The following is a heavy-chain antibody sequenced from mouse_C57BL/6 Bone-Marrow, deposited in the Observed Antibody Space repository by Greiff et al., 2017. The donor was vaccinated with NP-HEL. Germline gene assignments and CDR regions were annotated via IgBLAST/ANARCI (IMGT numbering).Heavy chain of an antibody. CDR2: ISDGGSYT. J-gene: IGHJ1*03. CDR1: GFTFSSYA. V-gene: IGHV5-4*03. D-gene: IGHD1-1*01. CDR3: ARGTVAPWYFDV. Sequence: EVKLMESGGGLVKPGGSLKLSCAASGFTFSSYAMSWVRQTPEKRLEWVATISDGGSYTYYPDNVKGRFTISRDNAKNNLYLQMSQLKSEDTAMYYCARGTVAPWYFDVWGTGTTVTVSS.